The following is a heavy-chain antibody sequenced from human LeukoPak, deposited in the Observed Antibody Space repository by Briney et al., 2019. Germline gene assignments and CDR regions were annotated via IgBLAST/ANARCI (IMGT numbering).Heavy chain of an antibody. CDR3: AREEDFWSGQNYYYYMDV. CDR1: GFTFSSYS. Sequence: PGGSLRLSCAASGFTFSSYSMNWVRQAPGKGLEWVSSISSSSSYIYYADSVKGRFTISGDNAKNSLYLQMNSLRAEDTAVYYCAREEDFWSGQNYYYYMDVWGKGTTVTVSS. V-gene: IGHV3-21*01. D-gene: IGHD3-3*01. J-gene: IGHJ6*03. CDR2: ISSSSSYI.